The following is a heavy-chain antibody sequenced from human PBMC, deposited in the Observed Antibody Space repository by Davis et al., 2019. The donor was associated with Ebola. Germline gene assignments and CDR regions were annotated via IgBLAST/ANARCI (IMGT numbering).Heavy chain of an antibody. CDR3: ARRADY. V-gene: IGHV3-21*05. CDR1: GFTFSSYS. CDR2: ISSSSSYT. Sequence: GGSLRLSCAASGFTFSSYSMNWVRQAPGKGLEWVSYISSSSSYTNYADSVKGRFTISRDNAKNSLYLQMNSLKAEDTAVYYCARRADYWGQGTLVTVSS. J-gene: IGHJ4*02.